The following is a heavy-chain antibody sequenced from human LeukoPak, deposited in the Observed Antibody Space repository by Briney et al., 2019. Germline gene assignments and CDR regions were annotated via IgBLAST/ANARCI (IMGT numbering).Heavy chain of an antibody. CDR3: AKDYGYDILTGYYDY. V-gene: IGHV3-9*01. Sequence: GGSLRLSCAASGFTFDDYAMPWVRQAPGKGLEWVSGISWNSGSIGYADSVKGRFTISRDNAKNSLYLQMNSLRAEDTALYYCAKDYGYDILTGYYDYWGQGTLVTVSS. CDR2: ISWNSGSI. D-gene: IGHD3-9*01. CDR1: GFTFDDYA. J-gene: IGHJ4*02.